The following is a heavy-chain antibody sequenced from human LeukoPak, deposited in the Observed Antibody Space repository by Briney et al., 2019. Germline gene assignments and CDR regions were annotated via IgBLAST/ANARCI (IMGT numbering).Heavy chain of an antibody. CDR1: GGSISSGSYY. V-gene: IGHV4-61*02. J-gene: IGHJ4*02. CDR2: IYTSGST. CDR3: ARHKAYSSSWFDY. Sequence: SQTLSLTCTVSGGSISSGSYYWSWIRQPAGKGLEWIGRIYTSGSTNYNPSLKSRVTISVDTSKNQFSLKLSSVTAADTAVYYCARHKAYSSSWFDYWGQGTLVTVSS. D-gene: IGHD6-13*01.